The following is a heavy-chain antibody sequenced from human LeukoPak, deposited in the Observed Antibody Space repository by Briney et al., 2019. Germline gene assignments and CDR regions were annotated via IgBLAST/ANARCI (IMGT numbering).Heavy chain of an antibody. CDR3: AKVFGNSGSYQN. V-gene: IGHV3-23*01. CDR1: GFTFSSYA. CDR2: ISGSGGST. D-gene: IGHD1-26*01. Sequence: PGGSLRLSRAASGFTFSSYAMSWVRQAPGKGLEWVSAISGSGGSTYYADSVKGRFTISRDNSKNTLYLQMNSLRAEDTAVYYCAKVFGNSGSYQNWGQGTLVTVSS. J-gene: IGHJ4*02.